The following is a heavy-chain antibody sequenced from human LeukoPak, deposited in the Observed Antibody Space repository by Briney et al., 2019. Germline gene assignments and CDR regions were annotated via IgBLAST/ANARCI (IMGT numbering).Heavy chain of an antibody. Sequence: GRSLRLSCAASGFTFSSYGMHWVRQAPGKGLEWVAVIWYDGSNKYYADSVKGRFTISRDNSKNTLYLQMNSLRAEDTAVYYCAREVGGSAFDIWGQGTMVTVSS. J-gene: IGHJ3*02. V-gene: IGHV3-33*01. D-gene: IGHD3-16*01. CDR3: AREVGGSAFDI. CDR2: IWYDGSNK. CDR1: GFTFSSYG.